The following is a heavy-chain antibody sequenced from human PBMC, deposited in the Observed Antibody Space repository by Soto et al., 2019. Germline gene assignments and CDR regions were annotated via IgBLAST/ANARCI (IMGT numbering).Heavy chain of an antibody. V-gene: IGHV3-64*01. D-gene: IGHD1-26*01. CDR2: ITSNGGST. CDR1: GFNFSSYA. Sequence: EVRLVESGGGLVQPGGSLRLSCAASGFNFSSYAMYWVRQAPGKGLEYVSAITSNGGSTYYANSVKGRFTISRDNSKNTLYLQMGSLRAEDMAVYFCARVKSGDYYVDYWGQGTLVTVSS. J-gene: IGHJ4*02. CDR3: ARVKSGDYYVDY.